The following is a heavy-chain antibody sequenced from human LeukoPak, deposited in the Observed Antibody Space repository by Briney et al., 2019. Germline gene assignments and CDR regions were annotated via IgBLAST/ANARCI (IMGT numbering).Heavy chain of an antibody. V-gene: IGHV3-23*01. CDR2: ISASGATT. CDR1: GFNFSIYA. CDR3: ALHGGSI. D-gene: IGHD6-25*01. J-gene: IGHJ3*02. Sequence: GGSLRLSCAASGFNFSIYAMSWVRQAPGRGLQWVSGISASGATTYYADSLKGRFTVSRDIPKNTLYLQMNSLRAEDTAVYYCALHGGSIWGQGTMVTVSS.